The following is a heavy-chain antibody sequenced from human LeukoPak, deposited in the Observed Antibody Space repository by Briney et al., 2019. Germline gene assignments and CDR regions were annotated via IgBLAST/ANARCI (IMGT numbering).Heavy chain of an antibody. CDR2: ISYSGST. Sequence: SETLSLTCSVSGGSISSSNYYWGWIRQPPGKGLEWIESISYSGSTYYNPSLKSRVTISVDTSKNQFFLKLSSVTAADTAVYYCARGRWGDGYNYAFDYWGQGTLVTVSS. J-gene: IGHJ4*02. CDR3: ARGRWGDGYNYAFDY. V-gene: IGHV4-39*07. CDR1: GGSISSSNYY. D-gene: IGHD5-24*01.